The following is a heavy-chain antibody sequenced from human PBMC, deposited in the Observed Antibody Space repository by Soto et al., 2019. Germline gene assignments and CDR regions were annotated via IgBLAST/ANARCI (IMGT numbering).Heavy chain of an antibody. CDR3: ASKPPGDEVGYYGMDV. D-gene: IGHD4-17*01. CDR2: IIPIFGTA. J-gene: IGHJ6*02. CDR1: GGTFSSYA. Sequence: QVQLVQSGAEVKKPGSSVKVSCKASGGTFSSYAISWVRQAPGQGLEWMGGIIPIFGTANYAQKFQGRVTSTADESTRTAYMELSGLRSEDTAVYYCASKPPGDEVGYYGMDVWGQGTTVTVSS. V-gene: IGHV1-69*12.